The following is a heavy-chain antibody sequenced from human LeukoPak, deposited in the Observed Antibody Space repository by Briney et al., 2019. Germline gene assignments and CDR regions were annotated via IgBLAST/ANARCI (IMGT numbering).Heavy chain of an antibody. CDR3: ARRRGGDYGDYGIDP. Sequence: SETLSLTCTVSGGSISSYYWSWIRQPPGKGLEWVGYIYYSGSTNYNPSLKSRVTISVDTSKNQFSLKLSSVTAADTAVYYCARRRGGDYGDYGIDPWGQGTLVTVSS. D-gene: IGHD4-17*01. V-gene: IGHV4-59*08. CDR1: GGSISSYY. J-gene: IGHJ5*02. CDR2: IYYSGST.